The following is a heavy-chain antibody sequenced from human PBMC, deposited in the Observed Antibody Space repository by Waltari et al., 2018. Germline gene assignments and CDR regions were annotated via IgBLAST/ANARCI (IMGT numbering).Heavy chain of an antibody. CDR1: GGSISSSRYY. Sequence: QLQLQESGPGLVKPSETLSLTCTVSGGSISSSRYYWGWIRQPPGKGLEWIGSIYYSGSTYYNPSLKSRVTISVDTSKNQFSLKLSSVTAADTAVYYCASILYNWNDGTDAFDIWGQGTMVTVSS. CDR3: ASILYNWNDGTDAFDI. CDR2: IYYSGST. J-gene: IGHJ3*02. V-gene: IGHV4-39*01. D-gene: IGHD1-20*01.